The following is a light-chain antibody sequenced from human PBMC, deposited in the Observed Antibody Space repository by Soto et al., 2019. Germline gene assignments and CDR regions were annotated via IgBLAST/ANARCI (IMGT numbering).Light chain of an antibody. CDR3: QSYDTSLSGWV. J-gene: IGLJ3*02. CDR1: SSNIGAGSY. V-gene: IGLV1-40*01. Sequence: QAVLTQPPSVSGAPGQRVTISCTGSSSNIGAGSYVHWYQQVPGTAPKLLIFTNTNRPSGVPDRFSGSKSGTSASLAIIGLQAEDEADYYCQSYDTSLSGWVFGGGTKLTVL. CDR2: TNT.